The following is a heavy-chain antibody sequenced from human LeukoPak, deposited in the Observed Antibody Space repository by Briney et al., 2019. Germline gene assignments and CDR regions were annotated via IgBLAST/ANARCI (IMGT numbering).Heavy chain of an antibody. CDR2: ISYDARNK. D-gene: IGHD2-21*02. Sequence: PGGSLRLSCAASGFTLSSYGMHWVRQAPGKGLAWVAVISYDARNKYYADSVKGRFTISRDNSKSMLYLQMNSLRDEDTAVYYCATGDYGGDCYSSYFDYWGQGTLVSVSS. V-gene: IGHV3-30*03. J-gene: IGHJ4*02. CDR1: GFTLSSYG. CDR3: ATGDYGGDCYSSYFDY.